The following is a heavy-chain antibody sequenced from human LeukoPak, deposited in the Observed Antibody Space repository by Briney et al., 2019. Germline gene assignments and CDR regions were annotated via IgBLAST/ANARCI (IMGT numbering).Heavy chain of an antibody. J-gene: IGHJ3*02. V-gene: IGHV3-48*01. CDR2: ISSSSSTI. CDR1: GFTFSSYG. Sequence: PGRSLRLSCAASGFTFSSYGMNWVRQAPGKGLEWVSYISSSSSTIYYADSVKGRFTISRDNAKNSLYLQMNSLRAEDTAVYYCARDGDHSSSWDAFDIWGQGTMVTVSS. CDR3: ARDGDHSSSWDAFDI. D-gene: IGHD6-13*01.